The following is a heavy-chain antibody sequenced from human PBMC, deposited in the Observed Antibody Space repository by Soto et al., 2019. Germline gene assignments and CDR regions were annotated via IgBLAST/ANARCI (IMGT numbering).Heavy chain of an antibody. J-gene: IGHJ3*02. D-gene: IGHD6-19*01. V-gene: IGHV3-74*01. CDR3: ASAMAGTRNAFDI. CDR2: INSDGSAT. Sequence: GGSLRLSCAASGFTFSTYWLHWVLQVPGKGLVWVSRINSDGSATNYADSVKGRFTISRDNAKNTLYLQMNSLRAEDTALYSCASAMAGTRNAFDIWGQGTMVTVSS. CDR1: GFTFSTYW.